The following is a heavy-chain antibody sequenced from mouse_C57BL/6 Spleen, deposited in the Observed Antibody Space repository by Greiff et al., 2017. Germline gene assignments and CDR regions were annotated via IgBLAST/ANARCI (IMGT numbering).Heavy chain of an antibody. Sequence: EVKLQESGPELVKPGDSVKISCKASGYSFTGYFMNWVMQSHGKSLEWIGRINPYNGDTFYNQKFKGKATLTVDKSSSTAHMELRSLTSEDSAVYYCARRSNYERGYFDYWGQGTTLTVSS. CDR3: ARRSNYERGYFDY. CDR2: INPYNGDT. J-gene: IGHJ2*01. D-gene: IGHD2-5*01. CDR1: GYSFTGYF. V-gene: IGHV1-20*01.